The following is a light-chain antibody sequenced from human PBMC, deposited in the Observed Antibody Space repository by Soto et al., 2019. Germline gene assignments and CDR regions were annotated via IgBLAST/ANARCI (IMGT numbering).Light chain of an antibody. CDR1: QSVLYSSNNKNY. CDR3: QQYYSTPYE. J-gene: IGKJ1*01. CDR2: WAS. Sequence: DIVMTQSPDSLAVSLGERATINCKSSQSVLYSSNNKNYLAWYQQKPGQPPKLLIYWASTRESGVPDRFSGSGSGTDFTLTISSLQAEDVAVYYCQQYYSTPYEFGQGTEVEIK. V-gene: IGKV4-1*01.